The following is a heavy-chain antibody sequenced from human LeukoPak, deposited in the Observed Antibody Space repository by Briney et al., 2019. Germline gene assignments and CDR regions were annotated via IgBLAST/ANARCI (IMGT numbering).Heavy chain of an antibody. J-gene: IGHJ4*02. V-gene: IGHV3-48*02. D-gene: IGHD3-22*01. CDR3: AREDHDSSGAFDY. Sequence: PGGSLRLSCAASGFTFSRYSMNWVRQAPGKGLEWVSYISSSSSTIYYADSVKGRFTISRDNAKNSLYLQMNSLRDEDTAVYYCAREDHDSSGAFDYWGQGTLVTVSS. CDR2: ISSSSSTI. CDR1: GFTFSRYS.